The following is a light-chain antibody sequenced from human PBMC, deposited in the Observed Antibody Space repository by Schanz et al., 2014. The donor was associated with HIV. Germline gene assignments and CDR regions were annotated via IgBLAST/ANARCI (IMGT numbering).Light chain of an antibody. CDR1: PRLSSSY. CDR3: QQYGSSPPRYT. V-gene: IGKV3-20*01. J-gene: IGKJ2*01. Sequence: EIVLTQSPGSLSLSPGERATLSCGASPRLSSSYLAWYQQKRDQPPRLVIYATSTRAAGIPDRFSGTGSGTDFTLTISSLEPEDFAVYYCQQYGSSPPRYTFGQGTKVE. CDR2: ATS.